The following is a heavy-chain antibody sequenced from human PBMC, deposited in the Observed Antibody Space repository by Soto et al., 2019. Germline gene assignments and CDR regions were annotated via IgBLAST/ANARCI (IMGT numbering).Heavy chain of an antibody. V-gene: IGHV3-53*01. CDR3: ARDLIIITIFGVLHNVLAV. D-gene: IGHD3-3*01. CDR1: GFTVSSNY. Sequence: GGSLRVSCAASGFTVSSNYMSWVRQAPGKGLEWVSVIYSGGSTYYADSVKGRFTISRDNSKNTLYLQMNSLRAEDTAVYYCARDLIIITIFGVLHNVLAVCGQGSTVTVSS. CDR2: IYSGGST. J-gene: IGHJ6*02.